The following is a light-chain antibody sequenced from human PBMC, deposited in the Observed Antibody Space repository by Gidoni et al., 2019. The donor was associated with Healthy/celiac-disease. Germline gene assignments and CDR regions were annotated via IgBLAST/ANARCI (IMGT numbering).Light chain of an antibody. J-gene: IGLJ2*01. CDR2: KDS. Sequence: SYELTQPPSVSVSPGQTARITCSGDALPKQYAYWYQQKPGQAPVLVIYKDSERPSGIPERFSGSSSGTTVTLTISGVQAEDEADYYCQSADSSGIYVFGGGTKLTVL. CDR3: QSADSSGIYV. CDR1: ALPKQY. V-gene: IGLV3-25*03.